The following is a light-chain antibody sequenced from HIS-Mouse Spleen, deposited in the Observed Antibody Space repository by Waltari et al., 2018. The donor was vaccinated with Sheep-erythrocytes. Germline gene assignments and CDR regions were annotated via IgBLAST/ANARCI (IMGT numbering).Light chain of an antibody. J-gene: IGLJ3*02. CDR2: DVS. V-gene: IGLV2-11*01. CDR3: CSYAGSYTWV. Sequence: QSALTQPRSVSGSPGQSVTISCTGPSSDVGGYNVVSWYQQHPGKAPKLMIYDVSKRPSGVPDRFSGSKSGNTASLTISGLQAEDEADYYCCSYAGSYTWVFGGRTKLTVL. CDR1: SSDVGGYNV.